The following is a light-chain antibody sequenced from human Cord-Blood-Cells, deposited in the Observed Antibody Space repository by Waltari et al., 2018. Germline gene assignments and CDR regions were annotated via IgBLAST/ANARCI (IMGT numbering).Light chain of an antibody. CDR1: SSDVGRYNL. Sequence: QSALTQPASVSGSPGQSITISCTGTSSDVGRYNLVSWYQQHPGKAPKLMIYEVSKRTSGVSNRFSGSKSGNTASLTISGLQAEDEADYYCCSYAGSSTWVVGGGTKLTVL. V-gene: IGLV2-23*02. CDR2: EVS. CDR3: CSYAGSSTWV. J-gene: IGLJ3*02.